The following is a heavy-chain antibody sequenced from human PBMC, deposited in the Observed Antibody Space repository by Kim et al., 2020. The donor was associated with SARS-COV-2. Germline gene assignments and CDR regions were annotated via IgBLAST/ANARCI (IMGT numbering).Heavy chain of an antibody. CDR1: GGTFSSYA. J-gene: IGHJ6*02. V-gene: IGHV1-69*13. CDR3: ATGRLGGYSGYEHDYYYYGMDV. Sequence: SVKVSCKASGGTFSSYAISWVRQAPGQGLEWMGGIIPIFGTANYAQKFQGRVTITADESTSTAYMELSSLRSEDTAVYYCATGRLGGYSGYEHDYYYYGMDVWGQGTTVTVSS. D-gene: IGHD5-12*01. CDR2: IIPIFGTA.